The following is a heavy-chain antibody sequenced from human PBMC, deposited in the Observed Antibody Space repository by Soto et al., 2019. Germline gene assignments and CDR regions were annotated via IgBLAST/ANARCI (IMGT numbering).Heavy chain of an antibody. Sequence: QVQRVDSGVGGGQPGRSLRLSCAASGFTFSSYGMHWVRQAPGKGLEWVAVISYDGSNKYYADSVKGRFTISRDNSKNTLYLQMNSLRAEDTAVYYCAKGKGGGYYYYYYGMDVWGQGTTVTVSS. J-gene: IGHJ6*02. D-gene: IGHD1-26*01. CDR3: AKGKGGGYYYYYYGMDV. V-gene: IGHV3-30*18. CDR2: ISYDGSNK. CDR1: GFTFSSYG.